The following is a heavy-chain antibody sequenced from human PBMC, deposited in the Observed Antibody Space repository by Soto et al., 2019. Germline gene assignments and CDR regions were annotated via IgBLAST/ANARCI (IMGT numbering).Heavy chain of an antibody. Sequence: GGSLRLSCAASGFIFTSNSMNWVRQVPGKGLQWLSSISSSGTFKSYGDSVKGRFTISRDNSKNTMYLQMNNLRVDETAVYFCARDRGGALDSWGQGTLVTVSS. CDR2: ISSSGTFK. CDR1: GFIFTSNS. J-gene: IGHJ4*02. CDR3: ARDRGGALDS. D-gene: IGHD2-15*01. V-gene: IGHV3-21*04.